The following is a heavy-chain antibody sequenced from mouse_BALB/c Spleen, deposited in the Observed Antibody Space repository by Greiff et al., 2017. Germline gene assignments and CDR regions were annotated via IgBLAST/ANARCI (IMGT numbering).Heavy chain of an antibody. V-gene: IGHV14-3*02. CDR3: ARKATFDY. J-gene: IGHJ2*01. CDR1: GFNIKDTY. Sequence: VQLKESGAELVKPGASVKLSCTASGFNIKDTYMHWVKQRPEQGLEWIGRIDPANGNTKYDPKFQGKATITADTSSNTAYLQLSSLTSEDTAVYYCARKATFDYWGQGTTLTVSS. D-gene: IGHD3-2*02. CDR2: IDPANGNT.